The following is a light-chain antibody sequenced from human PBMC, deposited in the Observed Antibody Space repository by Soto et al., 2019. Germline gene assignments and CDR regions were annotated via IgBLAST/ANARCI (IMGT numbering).Light chain of an antibody. V-gene: IGKV3-20*01. CDR2: GAS. J-gene: IGKJ4*01. CDR1: QRVSRSY. Sequence: IVLTQSPGTLSLSPGERATLSCKSSQRVSRSYIGWYQQKPGQAPSLLIYGASKRTTGVPDRFSGSGSDTEFTRIISRLEPEDFAVYYCHHYGSTLLPFGGGTKVEIK. CDR3: HHYGSTLLP.